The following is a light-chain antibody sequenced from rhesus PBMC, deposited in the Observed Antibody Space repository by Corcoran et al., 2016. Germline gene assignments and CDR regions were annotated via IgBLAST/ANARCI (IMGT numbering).Light chain of an antibody. Sequence: EIVMTQSPATLALSPGERAALSCRASQSVTSYLAWYQQKPGQAPRLLISGTSSRATGSPDMFSGSGSGTQYTLTISSREPEDGGIYFCMQSSTLPQYSFGQGTKVEI. CDR2: GTS. CDR1: QSVTSY. J-gene: IGKJ2*01. V-gene: IGKV3-24*04. CDR3: MQSSTLPQYS.